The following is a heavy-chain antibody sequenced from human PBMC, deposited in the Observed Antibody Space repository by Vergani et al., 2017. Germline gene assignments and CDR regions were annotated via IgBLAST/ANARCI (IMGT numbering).Heavy chain of an antibody. CDR2: INPSGGST. J-gene: IGHJ5*02. CDR3: ARADNPRLWFDP. Sequence: QVQLVQSGAEVKKPGSSVKVSCKASGYTFTSYYMHWVRQAPGQGLKWMGIINPSGGSTSYAQKFQGRVTMTRDTSTSTVYMELSSLRSEDTAVYYCARADNPRLWFDPWGQGTLVTVSS. V-gene: IGHV1-46*01. CDR1: GYTFTSYY. D-gene: IGHD1-1*01.